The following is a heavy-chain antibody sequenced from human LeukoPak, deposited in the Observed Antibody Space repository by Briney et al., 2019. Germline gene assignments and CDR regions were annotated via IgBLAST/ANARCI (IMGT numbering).Heavy chain of an antibody. J-gene: IGHJ4*02. D-gene: IGHD2-2*01. Sequence: SETLSLTCTVSGGSVSSGSYYWSWIRQPPGKGLEWIVYIYYSGSTNYNPSLKSRVTISVDTSKNQFSLKLSSVTAADTAVYYCARGASRVVPIDYWGQGTLVTVSS. CDR2: IYYSGST. V-gene: IGHV4-61*01. CDR3: ARGASRVVPIDY. CDR1: GGSVSSGSYY.